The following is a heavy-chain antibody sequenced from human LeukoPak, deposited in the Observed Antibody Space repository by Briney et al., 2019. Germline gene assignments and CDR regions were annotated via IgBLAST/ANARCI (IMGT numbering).Heavy chain of an antibody. CDR3: ARGWLQSGFDY. D-gene: IGHD5-24*01. V-gene: IGHV4-59*04. J-gene: IGHJ4*02. Sequence: PGGSLRLSCAASEFTFSSYSMNWVRQPPGKGLEWIGSIYYSGSTYYNPSLKSRVTISVDTSKNQFSLQLNSVTPEDTAVYYCARGWLQSGFDYWGQGSLVTVSS. CDR2: IYYSGST. CDR1: EFTFSSYS.